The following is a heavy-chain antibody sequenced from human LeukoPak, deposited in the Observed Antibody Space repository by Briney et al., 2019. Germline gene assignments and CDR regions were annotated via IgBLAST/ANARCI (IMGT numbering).Heavy chain of an antibody. CDR3: ATENYYYDSSGYYHQDY. Sequence: GGSLRLSCAASGFTFSSYAMSWVRQAPGKGLEWVSAISGSGGSTYYADSVKGRFTISRDNSKNTLYLQMNSLRAEDTAVYYCATENYYYDSSGYYHQDYWGQGTLVTVSS. CDR1: GFTFSSYA. J-gene: IGHJ4*02. D-gene: IGHD3-22*01. V-gene: IGHV3-23*01. CDR2: ISGSGGST.